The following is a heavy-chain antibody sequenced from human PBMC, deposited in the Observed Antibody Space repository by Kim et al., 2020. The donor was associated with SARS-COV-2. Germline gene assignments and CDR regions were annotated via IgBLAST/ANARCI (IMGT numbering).Heavy chain of an antibody. D-gene: IGHD3-10*01. CDR2: ISAYNGNT. CDR3: ARGYDYYGSGTHQELPYYFDY. CDR1: GYTFTSYG. Sequence: ASVKVSCKASGYTFTSYGISWVRQAPGQGLEWMGWISAYNGNTNYAQKLQGRVTMTTDTSTSTAYMELRSLRSDDTAVYYCARGYDYYGSGTHQELPYYFDYWGQGTLVTVSS. V-gene: IGHV1-18*01. J-gene: IGHJ4*02.